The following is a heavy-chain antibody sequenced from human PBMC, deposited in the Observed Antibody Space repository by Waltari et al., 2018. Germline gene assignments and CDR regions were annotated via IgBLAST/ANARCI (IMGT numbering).Heavy chain of an antibody. V-gene: IGHV1-3*01. CDR1: GYTFTSYA. Sequence: QVQLVQSGAEVKKPGASVKVSCKASGYTFTSYAMHWVRPAPGQRLEWMGWINAGNGNTKYSQKFQGRVTITRDTSASTAYMELSSLRSEDTAVYYCARVRGVIAARAFDYWGQGTLVTVSS. CDR2: INAGNGNT. D-gene: IGHD6-6*01. CDR3: ARVRGVIAARAFDY. J-gene: IGHJ4*02.